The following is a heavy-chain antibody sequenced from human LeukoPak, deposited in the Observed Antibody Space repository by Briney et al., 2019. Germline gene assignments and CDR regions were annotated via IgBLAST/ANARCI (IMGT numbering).Heavy chain of an antibody. CDR3: ARDRCSSISCYFDY. CDR2: ISSSGKTA. Sequence: GGSLRLSCAASGFNFSSYEMNWVRPAPGKGLEWLSYISSSGKTAYYADSVKGRFTISRDNAKNSLYLEMNSLRAEDTAVYYCARDRCSSISCYFDYWGQGTLVTVSS. V-gene: IGHV3-48*03. CDR1: GFNFSSYE. D-gene: IGHD2-2*01. J-gene: IGHJ4*02.